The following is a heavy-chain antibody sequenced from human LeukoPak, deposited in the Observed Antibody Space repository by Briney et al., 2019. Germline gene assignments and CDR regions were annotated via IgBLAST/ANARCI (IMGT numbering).Heavy chain of an antibody. Sequence: GGSLRLSCAASGFTFSSDAMSWVRQAPGKGLEWVSLISFSGDNSYYADSVKGRFTISRDNSKNTLSLQMNSLRVEDTAIYYCAKDIQLSTWGLGTMVTVSS. V-gene: IGHV3-23*01. D-gene: IGHD5-24*01. J-gene: IGHJ3*01. CDR1: GFTFSSDA. CDR2: ISFSGDNS. CDR3: AKDIQLST.